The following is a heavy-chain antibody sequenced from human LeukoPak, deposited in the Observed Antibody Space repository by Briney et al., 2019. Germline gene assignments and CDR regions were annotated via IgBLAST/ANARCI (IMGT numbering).Heavy chain of an antibody. J-gene: IGHJ4*02. CDR2: INHSGST. V-gene: IGHV4-39*07. CDR3: AKARRLDY. Sequence: SETLSLTCTVSGGSVSSGSYYWSWIRQPPGKGLEWIGEINHSGSTNYNPSLKSRVTISVDTSKNQFSLKLSSVTAADTAVYYCAKARRLDYWGQGTLVTVSS. CDR1: GGSVSSGSYY.